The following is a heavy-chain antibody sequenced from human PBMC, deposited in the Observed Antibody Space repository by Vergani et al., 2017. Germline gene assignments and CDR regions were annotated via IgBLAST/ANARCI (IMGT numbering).Heavy chain of an antibody. Sequence: QLQLQESGPGLVKPSETLSLTCTVSGGSISSSSYYWSWIRQPPGKGLEWIGYIYYSGSTNYNPSLKSRVTISVDTSKNQFSLKLSSVTAADTAVYYCARALGYCSSTSCPKNYYYYGMDVWGQGTTVTVSS. V-gene: IGHV4-61*01. CDR1: GGSISSSSYY. CDR3: ARALGYCSSTSCPKNYYYYGMDV. D-gene: IGHD2-2*01. J-gene: IGHJ6*02. CDR2: IYYSGST.